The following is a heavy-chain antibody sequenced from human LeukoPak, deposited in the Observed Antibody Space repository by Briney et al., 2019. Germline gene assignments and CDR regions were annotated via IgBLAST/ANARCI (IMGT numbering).Heavy chain of an antibody. Sequence: GASVKVSCKASGYTFTSYGISWVRQAPGQGLEWMGWISAYNGNTNYAQKLQGRVTMTTDTSTSTAYMELRSLRSDDTAVYYCARDLNLAYSSGWTDYWGQGTLVTVSS. V-gene: IGHV1-18*04. CDR2: ISAYNGNT. J-gene: IGHJ4*02. CDR3: ARDLNLAYSSGWTDY. CDR1: GYTFTSYG. D-gene: IGHD6-19*01.